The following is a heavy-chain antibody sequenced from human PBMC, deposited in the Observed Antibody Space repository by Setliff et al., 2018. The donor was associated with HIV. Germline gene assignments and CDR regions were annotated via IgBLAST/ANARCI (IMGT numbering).Heavy chain of an antibody. CDR1: GFTFDDYA. V-gene: IGHV3-9*01. J-gene: IGHJ3*02. CDR2: ITWNSDNI. Sequence: PGGSLRLSCAASGFTFDDYAMHWVRQAPGKGLEWVSFITWNSDNIGYADSVKGRFTISRDSYKDTAYLQMNSLRAEDTAVYYCARDTMWAFDIWGQGTLVTVSS. CDR3: ARDTMWAFDI. D-gene: IGHD3-10*02.